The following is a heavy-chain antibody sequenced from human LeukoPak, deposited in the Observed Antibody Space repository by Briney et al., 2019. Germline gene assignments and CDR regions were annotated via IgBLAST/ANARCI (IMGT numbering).Heavy chain of an antibody. CDR2: TRYDGSKT. Sequence: PGGSLRLSCAASGFTFSSYGMHWVRQAPGKGLDWVAYTRYDGSKTHYADSVKGRFTISRDSSKNTLYLQMNSLRPEDMAVYYCANAGEQTPQPEDWYFDLWGRGTLVTVS. J-gene: IGHJ2*01. D-gene: IGHD6-13*01. CDR1: GFTFSSYG. V-gene: IGHV3-30*02. CDR3: ANAGEQTPQPEDWYFDL.